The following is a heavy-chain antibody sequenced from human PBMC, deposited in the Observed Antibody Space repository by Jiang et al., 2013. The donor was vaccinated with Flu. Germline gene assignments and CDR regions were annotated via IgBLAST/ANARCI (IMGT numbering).Heavy chain of an antibody. Sequence: LLKPSETLSLTCTVSGVSISSYYWSWIRQPPGKGLEWIGYIYHSGSTNYNPSLKSRVTISVDTSKNQFSLKLSSVTAADTAVYYCARGGRAWSGNFQHWGQGTLVTVSS. CDR2: IYHSGST. CDR1: GVSISSYY. V-gene: IGHV4-59*01. CDR3: ARGGRAWSGNFQH. D-gene: IGHD3-16*01. J-gene: IGHJ1*01.